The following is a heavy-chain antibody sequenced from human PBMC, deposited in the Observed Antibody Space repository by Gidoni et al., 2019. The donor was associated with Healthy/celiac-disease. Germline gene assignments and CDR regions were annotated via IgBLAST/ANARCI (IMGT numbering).Heavy chain of an antibody. V-gene: IGHV1-3*01. CDR3: ARDSTPPGVRYFDWEENYMDV. CDR2: INAGNGNT. CDR1: GYTFTSYA. J-gene: IGHJ6*03. D-gene: IGHD3-9*01. Sequence: QVQLVQSGAEVKKPGASVKVYCTASGYTFTSYAMHWVRQAPGQRLEWMGWINAGNGNTKYSQKFQGRVTITRDTSASTAYMELSRLRSEDTAVYYCARDSTPPGVRYFDWEENYMDVWGKGTTVTVSS.